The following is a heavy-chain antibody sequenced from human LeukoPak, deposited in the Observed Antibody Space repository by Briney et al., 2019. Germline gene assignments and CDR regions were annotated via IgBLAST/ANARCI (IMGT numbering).Heavy chain of an antibody. CDR3: ARGDYGGDYFDY. Sequence: GGSLRLSCGASGFTFSSYDMTWVRQAPGKGLEWVSGIYGRGGTTYYADSVKGRFIVSRDNSKNSLSLQMNSLRAEDTAVYYCARGDYGGDYFDYWGQGTLVTVSS. CDR1: GFTFSSYD. V-gene: IGHV3-23*01. D-gene: IGHD4-23*01. J-gene: IGHJ4*02. CDR2: IYGRGGTT.